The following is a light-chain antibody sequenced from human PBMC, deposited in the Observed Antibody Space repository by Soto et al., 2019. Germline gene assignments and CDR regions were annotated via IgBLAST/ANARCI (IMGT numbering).Light chain of an antibody. CDR2: SND. CDR1: SSNIGSNT. Sequence: VLTQSPSASGTPGQRVTISCSGSSSNIGSNTVNWYQQLPGTAPKLLIYSNDQRPSGVPDRFSASKSGTSASLAISGLQSEDEADYYCAAWDDSLNGYVFGTGTKV. J-gene: IGLJ1*01. V-gene: IGLV1-44*01. CDR3: AAWDDSLNGYV.